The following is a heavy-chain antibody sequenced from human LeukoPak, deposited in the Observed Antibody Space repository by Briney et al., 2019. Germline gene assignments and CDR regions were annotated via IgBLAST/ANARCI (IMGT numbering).Heavy chain of an antibody. D-gene: IGHD6-19*01. CDR2: IYYSGST. J-gene: IGHJ5*02. CDR1: GGSISSYH. CDR3: ATQGSSGHEDWFDP. Sequence: PSETLSLTCTVSGGSISSYHWSWIRQPPGKGLEWIGYIYYSGSTNYNPSLKSRVTISVDTSKNQFSLKLSSVTAADTAVYYCATQGSSGHEDWFDPWGQGTLVTVSS. V-gene: IGHV4-59*01.